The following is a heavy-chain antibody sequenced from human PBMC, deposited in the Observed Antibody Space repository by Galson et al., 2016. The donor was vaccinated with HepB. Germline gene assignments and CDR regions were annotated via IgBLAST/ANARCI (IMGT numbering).Heavy chain of an antibody. Sequence: QSGAEVKKPGESLRISCMGSGYNFITYWISWVRQMPGKGLEWMGSIDPSDSYTNYSPSFQGHVTISTDRSISTAYLQWSSLKASDTAIYYWAIRLYSSGSFDYWGQGTLVTVSS. CDR2: IDPSDSYT. CDR1: GYNFITYW. D-gene: IGHD6-19*01. CDR3: AIRLYSSGSFDY. J-gene: IGHJ4*02. V-gene: IGHV5-10-1*01.